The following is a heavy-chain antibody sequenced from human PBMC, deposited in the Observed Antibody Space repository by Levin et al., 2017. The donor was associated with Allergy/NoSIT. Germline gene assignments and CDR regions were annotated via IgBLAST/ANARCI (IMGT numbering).Heavy chain of an antibody. D-gene: IGHD1-1*01. V-gene: IGHV3-64*02. CDR2: INGNGDGT. CDR1: GFTFSTYS. J-gene: IGHJ5*02. CDR3: ARVGTAYDH. Sequence: GESLKISCAASGFTFSTYSMHWARQAPGKGLEYVSAINGNGDGTFYADSVKGRFTISRDNSKNTLYLQMGRLRVEDMAVYYCARVGTAYDHWGQGILVTVSS.